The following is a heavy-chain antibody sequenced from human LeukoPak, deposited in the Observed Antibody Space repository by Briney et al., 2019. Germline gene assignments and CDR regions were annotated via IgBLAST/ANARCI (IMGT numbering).Heavy chain of an antibody. Sequence: GGPLRLSCAASGFTVSSNYMSWVRQAPGKGLEWVSFISTSSSYIYYADSVKGRFTISRDNAKNSLYLQMNSLRVEDTAVYYCAELGITMIGGVWGKGTTVTISS. V-gene: IGHV3-21*01. CDR2: ISTSSSYI. D-gene: IGHD3-10*02. J-gene: IGHJ6*04. CDR1: GFTVSSNY. CDR3: AELGITMIGGV.